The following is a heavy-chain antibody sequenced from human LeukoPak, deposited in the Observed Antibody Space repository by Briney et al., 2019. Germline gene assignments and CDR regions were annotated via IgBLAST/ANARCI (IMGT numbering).Heavy chain of an antibody. Sequence: SETLSLTWAVSTGSISSYYWSWIRQPPGKGLEWIGYIYYSGSTNNNPSLKSRVTISVDTSKNQFSLKLSSVTAADTAVYHCARGTIVGPVPFEYWGQGTLVTVSS. CDR2: IYYSGST. V-gene: IGHV4-59*01. D-gene: IGHD1-26*01. CDR3: ARGTIVGPVPFEY. J-gene: IGHJ4*02. CDR1: TGSISSYY.